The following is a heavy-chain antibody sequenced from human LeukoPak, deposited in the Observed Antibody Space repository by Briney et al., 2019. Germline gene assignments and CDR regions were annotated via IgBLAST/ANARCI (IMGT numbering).Heavy chain of an antibody. CDR1: GFIFDTYA. D-gene: IGHD6-19*01. V-gene: IGHV3-43*02. J-gene: IGHJ4*02. CDR2: ISIDGGRT. Sequence: GGSLRLSCAAPGFIFDTYAIHWVRKAPGKGLEWVSLISIDGGRTFYEDSVRGRFTISRDNTRKFLPLKMSSLRSEDTAFYYCARESETSGWYDYWGQGTLVTVSS. CDR3: ARESETSGWYDY.